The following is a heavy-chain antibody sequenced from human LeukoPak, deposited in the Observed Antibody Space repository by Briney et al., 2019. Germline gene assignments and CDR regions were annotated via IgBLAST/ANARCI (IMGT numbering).Heavy chain of an antibody. D-gene: IGHD1-26*01. CDR2: INPNSGGT. Sequence: ASVKVSCKASGYTFTGYSMHWVRQAPGQGLEWMGWINPNSGGTNYAQKFQGRVTMARDTSISTAYMELSRLKSDDTAVYYCARSRVGSTSSWFDPWGQGTLVTVSS. J-gene: IGHJ5*02. V-gene: IGHV1-2*02. CDR1: GYTFTGYS. CDR3: ARSRVGSTSSWFDP.